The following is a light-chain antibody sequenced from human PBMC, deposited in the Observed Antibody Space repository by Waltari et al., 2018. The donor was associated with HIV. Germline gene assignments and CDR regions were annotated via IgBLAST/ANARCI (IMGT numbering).Light chain of an antibody. J-gene: IGLJ3*02. CDR1: SSVFGGYNY. Sequence: QSALTQPRSVSGSPGQSVTISCPGTSSVFGGYNYVSWYQHPPNKAPKLMIYDVTKRPSGVPDRFSGSKSGNTASLTISGLQADDEADYYCCAYAGSYTLFGGGTKVTVL. V-gene: IGLV2-11*01. CDR3: CAYAGSYTL. CDR2: DVT.